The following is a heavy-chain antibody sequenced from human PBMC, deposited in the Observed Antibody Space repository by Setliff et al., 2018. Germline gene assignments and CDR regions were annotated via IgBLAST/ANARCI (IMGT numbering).Heavy chain of an antibody. CDR3: ARATAPIVVKDAFDI. J-gene: IGHJ3*02. CDR1: GFTFSHYA. D-gene: IGHD3-22*01. V-gene: IGHV3-30*04. Sequence: LRLSCAASGFTFSHYAMHWVRQAPGKGLEWVAVISYDGSYKYYADSVKGRFTISRDSSKNTLYLQMNSLRSEDTAVYYCARATAPIVVKDAFDIWGQGTMVTVSS. CDR2: ISYDGSYK.